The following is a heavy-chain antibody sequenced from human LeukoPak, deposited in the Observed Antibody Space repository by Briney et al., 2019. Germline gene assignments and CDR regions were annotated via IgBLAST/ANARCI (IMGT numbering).Heavy chain of an antibody. J-gene: IGHJ4*02. CDR2: ISSSSSYM. V-gene: IGHV3-21*01. D-gene: IGHD2-15*01. CDR1: GFTFSNYN. Sequence: GGSLRLSCAASGFTFSNYNVNWVRQAPGKGLEWVLSISSSSSYMYYAGSVKGRFTISRDNAKNSLYLQMNSLRAEDTAVYYCARDEQECSGGSCYWGLIDFWGQGTLVTVSS. CDR3: ARDEQECSGGSCYWGLIDF.